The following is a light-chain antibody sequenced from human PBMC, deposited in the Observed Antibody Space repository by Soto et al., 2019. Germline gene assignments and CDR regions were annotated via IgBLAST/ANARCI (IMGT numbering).Light chain of an antibody. Sequence: DIQMTQSPSTLSASVGDRVTITCRASQSISSWLAWYQQKPGKAPKLLIYGASTLEGGVPSRFSGSGSGTEFTLTIGSLQPDDFATYYCQEYNSFSLTFGQGTKVDI. CDR2: GAS. J-gene: IGKJ1*01. V-gene: IGKV1-5*01. CDR1: QSISSW. CDR3: QEYNSFSLT.